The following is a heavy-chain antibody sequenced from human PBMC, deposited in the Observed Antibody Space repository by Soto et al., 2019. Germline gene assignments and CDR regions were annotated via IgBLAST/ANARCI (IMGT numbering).Heavy chain of an antibody. CDR2: ITYDATNE. CDR3: ARKAGPDF. V-gene: IGHV3-30-3*01. J-gene: IGHJ4*02. CDR1: GFSFSKYA. Sequence: GGSLRLSCAASGFSFSKYAMHWVRQAPGKGLEWVAVITYDATNEYYADSVKGRFTISRDNSNNTLSLHMSSLRLADTAVYYCARKAGPDFWGQGTLVTVSS.